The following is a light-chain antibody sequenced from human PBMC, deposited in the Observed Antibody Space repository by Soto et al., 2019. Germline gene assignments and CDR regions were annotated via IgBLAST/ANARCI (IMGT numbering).Light chain of an antibody. Sequence: DIVLTQSPGTLSVSPGERATLSCRASQTIVSHYLAWYQQKPGQTPRLLIFGASSRATGIPDRFNGRGSGTDFTLTISRLEPEDSAVYYCQHFGTSSSTFGQGTKVEIK. CDR1: QTIVSHY. V-gene: IGKV3-20*01. CDR2: GAS. J-gene: IGKJ2*01. CDR3: QHFGTSSST.